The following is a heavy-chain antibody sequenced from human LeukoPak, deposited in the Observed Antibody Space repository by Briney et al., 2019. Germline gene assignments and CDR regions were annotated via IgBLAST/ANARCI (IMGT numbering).Heavy chain of an antibody. J-gene: IGHJ4*02. V-gene: IGHV3-30*18. CDR2: ISHDGNNE. CDR1: GFTFDNYG. CDR3: AKDPSLRVTLPV. D-gene: IGHD2-21*02. Sequence: GGSLRLSCAASGFTFDNYGLHWVRQAPGKGLEWVTLISHDGNNEYYADSVKGRFATSRDDSKNTLYLQMNSLRAEDTAVYYCAKDPSLRVTLPVWGQGTLVTVSS.